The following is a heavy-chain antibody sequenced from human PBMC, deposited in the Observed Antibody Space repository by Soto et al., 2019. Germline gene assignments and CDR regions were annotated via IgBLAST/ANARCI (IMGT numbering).Heavy chain of an antibody. J-gene: IGHJ4*02. CDR2: IYPGDSDT. CDR1: GYSFTSYW. D-gene: IGHD2-2*01. V-gene: IGHV5-51*01. CDR3: ARPGYCSSTSCYVGY. Sequence: GDSLKISCKGSGYSFTSYWIGWVRQMPGKGLEWMGIIYPGDSDTRYSPSFQGQVTISADKSISTAYLQWSSLKASDTAMYYCARPGYCSSTSCYVGYWGQGTLVTVSS.